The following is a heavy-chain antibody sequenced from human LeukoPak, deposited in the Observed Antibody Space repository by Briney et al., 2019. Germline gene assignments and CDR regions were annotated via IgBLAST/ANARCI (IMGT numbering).Heavy chain of an antibody. Sequence: PSETLSLTCTVSGYSISSNFWTWIRQPAGKGLEWIGRIYASGSADYNPSLKSRVTMSVDTSKNQFSLKLSSATAADTAVYYCARGNSWYVYWGQGNLVTVSS. V-gene: IGHV4-4*07. J-gene: IGHJ4*02. CDR1: GYSISSNF. CDR2: IYASGSA. D-gene: IGHD6-13*01. CDR3: ARGNSWYVY.